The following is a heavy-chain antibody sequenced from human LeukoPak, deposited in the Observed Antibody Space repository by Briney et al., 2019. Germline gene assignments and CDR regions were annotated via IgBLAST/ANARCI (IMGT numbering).Heavy chain of an antibody. CDR3: ARAGKLWFGELLP. J-gene: IGHJ5*02. D-gene: IGHD3-10*01. CDR1: GFTFSSYA. V-gene: IGHV4-59*01. CDR2: ISYIGST. Sequence: GSLRLSCAASGFTFSSYAMSWIRQPPGKGLEWIGYISYIGSTIYNPSLKSRVTISVDTSKNQFSLKLSSVTAADTAVYYCARAGKLWFGELLPWGQGTLVTVSS.